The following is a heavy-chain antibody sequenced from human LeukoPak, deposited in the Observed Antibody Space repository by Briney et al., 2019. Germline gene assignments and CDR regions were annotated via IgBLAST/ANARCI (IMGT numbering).Heavy chain of an antibody. Sequence: GGSLRLSCAASGFTFSSYAMSWVRQAPGKGLEWVSAISGSGGSTYYADSVKGRFTISRDNSKNTLYLQMNSLRAEDTAVYYCAKDKSPRVVVIIRLDAFDIWGQGTMVTVSS. D-gene: IGHD3-22*01. CDR3: AKDKSPRVVVIIRLDAFDI. J-gene: IGHJ3*02. CDR1: GFTFSSYA. V-gene: IGHV3-23*01. CDR2: ISGSGGST.